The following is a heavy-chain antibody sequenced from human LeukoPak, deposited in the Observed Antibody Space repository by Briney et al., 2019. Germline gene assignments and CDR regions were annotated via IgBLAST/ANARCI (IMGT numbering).Heavy chain of an antibody. CDR2: IGGRDGST. CDR1: GFTFSSYG. Sequence: GGSLRLSCAASGFTFSSYGMSWVRQAPGKGLEWVSAIGGRDGSTYYADSVKGRFTISRDNCKNTLYVQLNSLRAEDTAVYYCAKGHYSGSGSLDYWGQGTLVTVSS. J-gene: IGHJ4*02. CDR3: AKGHYSGSGSLDY. V-gene: IGHV3-23*01. D-gene: IGHD3-10*01.